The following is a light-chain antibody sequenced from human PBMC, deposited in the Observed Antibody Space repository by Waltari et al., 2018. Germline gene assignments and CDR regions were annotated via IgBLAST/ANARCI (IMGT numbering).Light chain of an antibody. CDR2: GAS. V-gene: IGKV3-15*01. J-gene: IGKJ4*01. CDR3: QQYNKWPT. CDR1: QTVSID. Sequence: EIVMTQSPAPLSVSPGERATLSCRASQTVSIDLVWYQHRPGQAPRLLIYGASSRATGVPDRFSGSGSGTDFTLTISSLQPEDAAIYYCQQYNKWPTFGGGTKVEIK.